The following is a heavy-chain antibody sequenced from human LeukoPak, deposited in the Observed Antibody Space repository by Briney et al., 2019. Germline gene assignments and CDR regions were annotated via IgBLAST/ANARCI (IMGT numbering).Heavy chain of an antibody. V-gene: IGHV5-51*01. J-gene: IGHJ5*02. Sequence: GGSLKISCEGSGYLFTSYWIGGGRRVAGKGEEWMGIIYPGDSDTRYSPSFQGQVTISADKSISTAYLQWSSLKASDTAMYYCARHAYNYYYGSGSYPSWFDPWGQGTLVTVSS. D-gene: IGHD3-10*01. CDR2: IYPGDSDT. CDR3: ARHAYNYYYGSGSYPSWFDP. CDR1: GYLFTSYW.